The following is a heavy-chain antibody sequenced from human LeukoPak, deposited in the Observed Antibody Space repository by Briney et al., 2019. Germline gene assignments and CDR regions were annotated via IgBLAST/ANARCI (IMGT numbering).Heavy chain of an antibody. CDR2: ISSSSSYI. D-gene: IGHD5-18*01. CDR1: GFTFTTYG. Sequence: GGSLRLSCSASGFTFTTYGMNWVRQAPGKGLEWVSCISSSSSYIYYADSVKGRFTISRDNAKNSLYLQMNSLRAEDTAVYYCATSPVYSYGHPYYFDYWGQGTLVTVSS. CDR3: ATSPVYSYGHPYYFDY. V-gene: IGHV3-21*01. J-gene: IGHJ4*02.